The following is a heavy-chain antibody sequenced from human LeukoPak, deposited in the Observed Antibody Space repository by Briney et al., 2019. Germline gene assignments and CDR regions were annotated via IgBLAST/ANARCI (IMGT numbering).Heavy chain of an antibody. D-gene: IGHD1-1*01. V-gene: IGHV3-53*01. CDR2: IYGGETT. J-gene: IGHJ4*02. CDR1: GFIVTNNY. Sequence: GGSLRLSCAASGFIVTNNYMSWVRQAPGKGLEWVSSIYGGETTEYAGSVKGRFTISRDNSKNTLYLQMNSLRAEDTAVYYCAKVSRETVSGYFGYWGQGTLVTVSS. CDR3: AKVSRETVSGYFGY.